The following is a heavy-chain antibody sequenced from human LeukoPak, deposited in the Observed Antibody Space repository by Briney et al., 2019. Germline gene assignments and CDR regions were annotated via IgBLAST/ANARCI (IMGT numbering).Heavy chain of an antibody. CDR1: GCPFTSYG. J-gene: IGHJ4*02. CDR3: ARDLGM. D-gene: IGHD6-13*01. V-gene: IGHV1-18*01. Sequence: ASVKFSFQASGCPFTSYGISWVRRAPGKGGAGMGWINAYNGNTNYAQKLHRRVTMTTDTSTSTPYMELRSLRSDDTAVYYCARDLGMWGQGTLVTVSS. CDR2: INAYNGNT.